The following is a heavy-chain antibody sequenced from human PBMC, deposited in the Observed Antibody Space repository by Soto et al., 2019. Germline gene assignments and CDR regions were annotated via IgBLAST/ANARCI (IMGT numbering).Heavy chain of an antibody. J-gene: IGHJ4*02. CDR2: ISYHVSNK. Sequence: QVQLVESGGGVVQPGRSLRLSCAASGFTFSSYGMHWVRQAPGKGLEWVAVISYHVSNKYYADSVKGRFTISRDNSKNKLYLQMHSLRAEDTAVYYCAKDLDRYSSAWFDIDDWGQGTLVTVSS. V-gene: IGHV3-30*18. CDR1: GFTFSSYG. CDR3: AKDLDRYSSAWFDIDD. D-gene: IGHD6-19*01.